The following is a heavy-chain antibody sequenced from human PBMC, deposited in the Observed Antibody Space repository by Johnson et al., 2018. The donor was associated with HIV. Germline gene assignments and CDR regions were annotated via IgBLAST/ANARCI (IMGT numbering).Heavy chain of an antibody. D-gene: IGHD1-26*01. CDR3: ARDPHEWELLGGAFDI. Sequence: VQLVESGGGLVQPGGSLRLSCTASGFTFSNYAMSWVRQAPGKGLEWVLAIYSGGSTYYADSVKGRFTISRDNSKNTVYLQMNSLRAEDTAVYYCARDPHEWELLGGAFDIWGQGTMVTVSS. CDR2: IYSGGST. CDR1: GFTFSNYA. J-gene: IGHJ3*02. V-gene: IGHV3-66*02.